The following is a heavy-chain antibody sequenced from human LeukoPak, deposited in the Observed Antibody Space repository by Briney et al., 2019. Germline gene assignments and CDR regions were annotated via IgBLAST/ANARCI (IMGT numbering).Heavy chain of an antibody. J-gene: IGHJ1*01. Sequence: PGGSLRLSRVASGFSFSTSWTSWVRQAPGRGLEWVANINQDGSEIYYVDSVKGRFTISRDNAKNSLYLQMNSLRAEDSAMYYCARRDGYSIFQHWGQGTLVTVSS. CDR1: GFSFSTSW. D-gene: IGHD5-24*01. CDR3: ARRDGYSIFQH. CDR2: INQDGSEI. V-gene: IGHV3-7*03.